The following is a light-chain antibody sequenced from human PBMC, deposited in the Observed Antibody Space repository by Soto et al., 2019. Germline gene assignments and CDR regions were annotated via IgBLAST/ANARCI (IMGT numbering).Light chain of an antibody. V-gene: IGKV1-5*03. Sequence: DIQMTQSPSTLSASVGDRVSITCRASQSVGNSLAWYQQKPGKAPKLLIYKASNLESGVPSRFSGSGSGTEFTLTISSLQTDDFATYYCQQYNSFSPWTFGQGTKVDIK. J-gene: IGKJ1*01. CDR1: QSVGNS. CDR2: KAS. CDR3: QQYNSFSPWT.